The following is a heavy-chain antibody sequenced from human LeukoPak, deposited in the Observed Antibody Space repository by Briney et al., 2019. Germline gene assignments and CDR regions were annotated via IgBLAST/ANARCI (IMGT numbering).Heavy chain of an antibody. V-gene: IGHV3-23*01. CDR2: ISGSGGST. Sequence: GGSLRLSCAASGFTLSSYAMSWVRQAAGKGLEWVSAISGSGGSTYYADSVKGRFTISRDNSKNTLYLQMNSLRVEDTAVDSGDDLGWGQGTLVIVSS. CDR1: GFTLSSYA. J-gene: IGHJ4*02. CDR3: DDLG. D-gene: IGHD5-12*01.